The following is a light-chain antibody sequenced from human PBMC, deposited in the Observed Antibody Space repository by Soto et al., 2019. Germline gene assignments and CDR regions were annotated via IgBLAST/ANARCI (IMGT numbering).Light chain of an antibody. J-gene: IGKJ1*01. CDR2: DAS. CDR3: QQYNSYS. V-gene: IGKV1-33*01. CDR1: QDISNY. Sequence: DIQMTQSPSSLSASVVDRVTITCQASQDISNYLNWYQQKPGKAPKLLIYDASNLESGVPQRFSGSGSGTEFTLTISSLQTDDFSTYYCQQYNSYSFGQGTKVDI.